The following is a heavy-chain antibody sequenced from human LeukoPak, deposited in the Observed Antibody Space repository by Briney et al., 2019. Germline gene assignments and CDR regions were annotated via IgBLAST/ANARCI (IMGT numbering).Heavy chain of an antibody. D-gene: IGHD6-13*01. J-gene: IGHJ5*02. Sequence: GGSLRLSCAASGFTFDDYGMSWVRQAPGKGLEWVSGINWNGGSTGYADSVKGRFTISRDNAKNSLYLQMNSLRAEDTAVYYCASRYSSSWYQTPGNWFDPWGQGTLVTVSS. CDR1: GFTFDDYG. CDR3: ASRYSSSWYQTPGNWFDP. CDR2: INWNGGST. V-gene: IGHV3-20*04.